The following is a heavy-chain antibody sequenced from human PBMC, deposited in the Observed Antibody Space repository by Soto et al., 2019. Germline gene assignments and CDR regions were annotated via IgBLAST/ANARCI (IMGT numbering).Heavy chain of an antibody. CDR1: GDSFGDYY. CDR2: INPSGTT. Sequence: PSETLSLTCAVFGDSFGDYYWNWIRQSPEKGLSWLGDINPSGTTKYNPSFQGRLTLSIDTSKNQFSLKLSSVTAADTAAYYCASQYSSSWYSPSLPSWFDPWGQGTLVTSPQ. D-gene: IGHD6-13*01. J-gene: IGHJ5*02. CDR3: ASQYSSSWYSPSLPSWFDP. V-gene: IGHV4-34*01.